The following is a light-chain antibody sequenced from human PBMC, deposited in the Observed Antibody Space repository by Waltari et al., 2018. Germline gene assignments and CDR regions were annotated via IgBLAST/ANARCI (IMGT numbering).Light chain of an antibody. CDR2: LAS. CDR3: MQGIQTPRA. J-gene: IGKJ3*01. V-gene: IGKV2-28*01. Sequence: DIVMTQSPLSLPVTPGEPATISCRFSQNLLFSNGYNYLDWYVQKPGQSPQLWIYLASTRASGVPDRFSGSGSGTDFTLKISRVEAEDVGIYYCMQGIQTPRAFGPGTKVDIK. CDR1: QNLLFSNGYNY.